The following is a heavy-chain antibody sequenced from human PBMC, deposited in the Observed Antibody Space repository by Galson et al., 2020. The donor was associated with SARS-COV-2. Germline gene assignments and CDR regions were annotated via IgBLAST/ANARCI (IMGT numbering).Heavy chain of an antibody. CDR3: ARNPMAHFDY. CDR1: GGSISPYY. Sequence: ASETLSLTCTVSGGSISPYYWSWIRQPPGKGLEWIGYIYYSGITYFNPSLKSRLSISLDTSKNHFSLKLTSVTAADTAVYYCARNPMAHFDYGGQGTLVTVSS. V-gene: IGHV4-59*12. J-gene: IGHJ4*02. CDR2: IYYSGIT.